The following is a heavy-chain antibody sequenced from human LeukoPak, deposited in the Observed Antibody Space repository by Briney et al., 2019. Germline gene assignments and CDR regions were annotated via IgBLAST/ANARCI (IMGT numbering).Heavy chain of an antibody. CDR3: AREVIAAAGSSAPVYFDY. V-gene: IGHV4-38-2*02. CDR1: GYSISSGYY. J-gene: IGHJ4*02. CDR2: IYHSGST. D-gene: IGHD6-13*01. Sequence: PSETLSLTCTVSGYSISSGYYWGWIRQPPGKGLEWIGSIYHSGSTYYNPSLKSRVTISVDTSKNQFSLKLSSVTAADTAVYYCAREVIAAAGSSAPVYFDYWGQGTLVTVSS.